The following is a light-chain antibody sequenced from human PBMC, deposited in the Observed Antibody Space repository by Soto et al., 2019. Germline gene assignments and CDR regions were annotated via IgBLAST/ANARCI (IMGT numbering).Light chain of an antibody. V-gene: IGLV4-69*01. J-gene: IGLJ2*01. CDR2: LNSDGSH. CDR3: QTWGTATVV. CDR1: SGHSSYA. Sequence: VVTQSRSASASLGASVKLTCTLSSGHSSYAIAWHQQHPEKGPRYLMKLNSDGSHSEGDGIPDRFSGSSSGADRYLTISSLQSEDEADYYCQTWGTATVVFGGGTQLTVL.